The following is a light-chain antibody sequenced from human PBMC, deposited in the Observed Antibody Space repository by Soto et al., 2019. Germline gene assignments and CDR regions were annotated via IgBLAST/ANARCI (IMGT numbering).Light chain of an antibody. Sequence: DIEMTQSPSSLSASGGDRVTLTCRASQSISSSLNWYQQKPGKAPKVLIYAASSLQSGVPSRFSGIGSGTDFTLSISSLQPEDFATYYCQQSYSGPLTFGGGTKVEIK. CDR3: QQSYSGPLT. CDR2: AAS. J-gene: IGKJ4*01. V-gene: IGKV1-39*01. CDR1: QSISSS.